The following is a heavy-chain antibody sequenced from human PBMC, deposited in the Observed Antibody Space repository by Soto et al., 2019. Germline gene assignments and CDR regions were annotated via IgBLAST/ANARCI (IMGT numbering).Heavy chain of an antibody. J-gene: IGHJ6*02. CDR2: ISAYNGNT. Sequence: QVQLVQSGAEVKKPGASVKVSCKASGYTFTSYGISWVRQAPGQGLEWMGWISAYNGNTNYAQKLQGRVTMTTDTSTSTAYMELRSMRSDDTAVYYCARTAFGKGSSWYRIPDGMDVWGQGTTVTVSS. D-gene: IGHD6-13*01. CDR3: ARTAFGKGSSWYRIPDGMDV. CDR1: GYTFTSYG. V-gene: IGHV1-18*01.